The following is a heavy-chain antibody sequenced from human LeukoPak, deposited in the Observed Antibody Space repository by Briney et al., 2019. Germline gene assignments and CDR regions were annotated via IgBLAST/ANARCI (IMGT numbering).Heavy chain of an antibody. CDR2: IYYSGST. Sequence: PSETLSLICTVSGGSISSYYWSWIRQPPGKGLEWIGYIYYSGSTNYNPSLKSRVTISVDTSKNQFSLKLSSVTAADTAVYYCATTRFGELFLRDAFDIWGQGTMVTVSS. J-gene: IGHJ3*02. V-gene: IGHV4-59*01. CDR3: ATTRFGELFLRDAFDI. CDR1: GGSISSYY. D-gene: IGHD3-10*01.